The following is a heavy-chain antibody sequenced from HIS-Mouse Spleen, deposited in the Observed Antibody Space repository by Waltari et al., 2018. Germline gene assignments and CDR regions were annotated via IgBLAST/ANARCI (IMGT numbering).Heavy chain of an antibody. CDR3: ARCTSSSYSGSYYYFDY. Sequence: QVQLQQWGAGLLKPSETLSLPCAVYGGSFSGYYWSWIRQPPGKGLEWIGEINHSGSTNYNPSLKSRVTISVDTSKNQFSLKLSSVTAADTAVYYCARCTSSSYSGSYYYFDYWGQGTLVTVSS. J-gene: IGHJ4*02. CDR2: INHSGST. V-gene: IGHV4-34*01. CDR1: GGSFSGYY. D-gene: IGHD1-26*01.